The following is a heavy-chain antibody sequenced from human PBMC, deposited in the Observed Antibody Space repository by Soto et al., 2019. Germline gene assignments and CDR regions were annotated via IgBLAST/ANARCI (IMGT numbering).Heavy chain of an antibody. Sequence: ATVKVSCKASGYTFTSYAMHWVRQAPGQRLEWMGWINAGNGNTKYPQKFQGRVTITRDTSASTAYMELSSLRSEDTAVYYCARDEVVPAASNYYYYYGMDVWGQGTTVTVSS. CDR1: GYTFTSYA. V-gene: IGHV1-3*01. CDR3: ARDEVVPAASNYYYYYGMDV. D-gene: IGHD2-2*01. CDR2: INAGNGNT. J-gene: IGHJ6*02.